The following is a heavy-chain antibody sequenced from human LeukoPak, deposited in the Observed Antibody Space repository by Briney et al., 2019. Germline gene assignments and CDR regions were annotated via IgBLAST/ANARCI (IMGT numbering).Heavy chain of an antibody. CDR3: ARRSFDMDV. Sequence: SETLSLTCTVSGGSISSYYWSWIRQPPGKGLEWIGYIYYSGSTYYNPSLKSRVTISVDTSKNQFSLKLSSVTAADTAVYYCARRSFDMDVWGQGTTVTVSS. CDR1: GGSISSYY. D-gene: IGHD1-26*01. V-gene: IGHV4-59*06. CDR2: IYYSGST. J-gene: IGHJ6*02.